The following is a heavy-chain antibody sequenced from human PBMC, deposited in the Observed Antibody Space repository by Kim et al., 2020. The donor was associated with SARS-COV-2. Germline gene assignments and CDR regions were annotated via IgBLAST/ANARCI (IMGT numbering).Heavy chain of an antibody. CDR1: GGSFSGFY. D-gene: IGHD3-3*01. CDR2: INHSGTS. CDR3: ARVPHYDFWYYYYGMDV. Sequence: SETLSLTCAVFGGSFSGFYWSWIRRPPGKGLEWIGEINHSGTSNYNPALKSRVTISVDTSKSQFSLQLYSVTAADTAVYYCARVPHYDFWYYYYGMDVWG. J-gene: IGHJ6*01. V-gene: IGHV4-34*01.